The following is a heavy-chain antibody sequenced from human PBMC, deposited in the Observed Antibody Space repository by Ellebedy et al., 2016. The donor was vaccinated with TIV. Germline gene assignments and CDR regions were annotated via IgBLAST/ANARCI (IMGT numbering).Heavy chain of an antibody. J-gene: IGHJ5*02. Sequence: GESLKISCAGSGFTFSSYPMTWVRQAPGKGLEWVSRISGSGGTTHYTDSVKGRFTISRDNSKNTMYMQMNSLTAEDTAVYYCVKDDYSKSGEDSWGQGTLVTVSS. CDR1: GFTFSSYP. CDR3: VKDDYSKSGEDS. V-gene: IGHV3-23*01. D-gene: IGHD4-11*01. CDR2: ISGSGGTT.